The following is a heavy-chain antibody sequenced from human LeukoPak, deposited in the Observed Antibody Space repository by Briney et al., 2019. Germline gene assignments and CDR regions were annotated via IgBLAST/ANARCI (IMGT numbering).Heavy chain of an antibody. J-gene: IGHJ4*02. V-gene: IGHV6-1*01. CDR2: TYYRSKWYN. CDR1: GDSVSSNSAA. CDR3: ARGWGYCSGGSCYVFDS. D-gene: IGHD2-15*01. Sequence: SQTLSLTCAISGDSVSSNSAAWNWIRQSPSRGLEWLGRTYYRSKWYNDYAVSVKSRITVKSDTSKNRLSLQLNSVTPEDTAVYYCARGWGYCSGGSCYVFDSWGQGTLVTVSS.